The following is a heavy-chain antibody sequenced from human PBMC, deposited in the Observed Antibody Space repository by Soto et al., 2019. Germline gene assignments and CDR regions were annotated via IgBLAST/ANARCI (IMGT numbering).Heavy chain of an antibody. CDR3: ARGIYSGYYYYYMDV. Sequence: PSETLSLTCAVYGGSFSGYYWSWIRQPPGKGLEWIEEINHSGSTNYNPSLKSRVTISVDTSKNQFSLKLSSVTAADTAVYYCARGIYSGYYYYYMDVWGKGTTVTVSS. J-gene: IGHJ6*03. V-gene: IGHV4-34*01. D-gene: IGHD5-12*01. CDR2: INHSGST. CDR1: GGSFSGYY.